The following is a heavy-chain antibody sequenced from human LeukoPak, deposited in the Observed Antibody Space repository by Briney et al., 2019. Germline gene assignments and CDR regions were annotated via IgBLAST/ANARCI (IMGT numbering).Heavy chain of an antibody. CDR1: GYRFTSYW. J-gene: IGHJ6*03. CDR3: ARRVVVAATSNSYYYYMDV. CDR2: IHPADSDT. V-gene: IGHV5-51*01. Sequence: GESLKISRECSGYRFTSYWIGWVRQMPGKGLEWMGIIHPADSDTRYSPSSQGQVTISADKSISTAYLQWSSLKASDTAMYYCARRVVVAATSNSYYYYMDVWGKGTTVTVSS. D-gene: IGHD2-15*01.